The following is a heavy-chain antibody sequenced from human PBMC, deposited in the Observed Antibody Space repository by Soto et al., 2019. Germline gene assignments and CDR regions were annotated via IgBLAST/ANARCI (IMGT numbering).Heavy chain of an antibody. CDR3: AGTYAPTDY. V-gene: IGHV3-21*01. Sequence: EEQFMESGGGLVKPGGSLRLSCAASGISFSDYHMNWVRQAPGKGLEWVASITPSGRFINYADSVEGRFIISRDNTNNSLFLQMNSLRGEDTAVYYCAGTYAPTDYWGQGTLVTVSS. CDR2: ITPSGRFI. J-gene: IGHJ4*02. CDR1: GISFSDYH. D-gene: IGHD2-2*01.